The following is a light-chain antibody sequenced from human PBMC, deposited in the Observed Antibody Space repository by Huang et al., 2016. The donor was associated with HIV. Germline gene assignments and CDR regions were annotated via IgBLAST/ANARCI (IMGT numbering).Light chain of an antibody. Sequence: IQMTQSPSSLSASVGYRVTISCRACQGIANSLAWYQQIPGKAPKLLSYAASALQSGVPSRFSGSGSGTEFALTISSLQPEDVATYFCQKYNSAPRTFGPGTKVEIK. J-gene: IGKJ3*01. CDR2: AAS. V-gene: IGKV1-27*01. CDR3: QKYNSAPRT. CDR1: QGIANS.